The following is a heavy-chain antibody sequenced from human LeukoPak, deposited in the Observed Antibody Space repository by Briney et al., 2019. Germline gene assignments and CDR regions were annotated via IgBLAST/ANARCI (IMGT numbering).Heavy chain of an antibody. CDR3: ARDNYAVETVAFDI. CDR2: IYYSGST. D-gene: IGHD3-16*01. CDR1: GGSISSYY. J-gene: IGHJ3*02. Sequence: SETLSLTCTVSGGSISSYYWSWIRQPPGKGLEWIGYIYYSGSTNYNPSLKSRVTISVDTSKNQFSLKLSSVTAADTAVYYCARDNYAVETVAFDIWGQGTMVTVSS. V-gene: IGHV4-59*01.